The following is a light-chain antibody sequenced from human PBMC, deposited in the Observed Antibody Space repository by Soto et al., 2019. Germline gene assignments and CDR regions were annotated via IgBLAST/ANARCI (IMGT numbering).Light chain of an antibody. V-gene: IGKV3-20*01. CDR2: GAS. CDR3: QQYDSSPPNT. Sequence: EIVLTQSPGTLSLSPGERATLSCRASQSVSSNSLAWYLQKPGQAPRLLIYGASSRATGIPDRFSGSGSGTDFTLTISSLEPEDFAVYYCQQYDSSPPNTFGQGTKLEIK. CDR1: QSVSSNS. J-gene: IGKJ2*01.